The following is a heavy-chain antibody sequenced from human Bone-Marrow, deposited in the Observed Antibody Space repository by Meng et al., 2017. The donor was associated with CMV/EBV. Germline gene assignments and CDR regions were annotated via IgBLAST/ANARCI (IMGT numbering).Heavy chain of an antibody. D-gene: IGHD6-13*01. CDR2: IWYDGSNK. CDR3: AKDPSHRAAGLYYFDY. J-gene: IGHJ4*01. Sequence: GESLKISCAASGFTFSSYGMHWVRQAPGKGLEWVAVIWYDGSNKYYADSVKGRFTISRDNSKNTLYLQMNSLRAEDTAVYYCAKDPSHRAAGLYYFDYWGHGTLVTVSS. CDR1: GFTFSSYG. V-gene: IGHV3-33*06.